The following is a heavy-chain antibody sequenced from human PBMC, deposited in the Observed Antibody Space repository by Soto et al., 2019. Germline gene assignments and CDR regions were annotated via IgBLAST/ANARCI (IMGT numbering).Heavy chain of an antibody. V-gene: IGHV4-39*01. CDR1: GGSISSRSYW. D-gene: IGHD5-12*01. Sequence: QLQLQESGPGLVKPSETLSLTCTVSGGSISSRSYWWAWIRQPPGKGLEWLGDAFYSGSSYYNPSRKSRVATSVDTSKNQFSLKLESVTAAHTAVYYCARHPRDVYNYGVSGICDYSGQGTLGTVAS. CDR3: ARHPRDVYNYGVSGICDY. J-gene: IGHJ4*02. CDR2: AFYSGSS.